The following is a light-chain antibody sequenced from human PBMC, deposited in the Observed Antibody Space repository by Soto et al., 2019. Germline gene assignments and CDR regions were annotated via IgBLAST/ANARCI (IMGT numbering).Light chain of an antibody. V-gene: IGLV1-44*01. CDR1: SSNIGSNI. CDR3: AAWDDSLSGYV. J-gene: IGLJ1*01. Sequence: QAVVTQPPSASGTPGQRVTISCSGSSSNIGSNIVNWYQHLPGTAPKVLIYSNNQRPSGVTDRFSGSKSGTSASLAISGLQSEDEADYYCAAWDDSLSGYVFGTGTKVTVL. CDR2: SNN.